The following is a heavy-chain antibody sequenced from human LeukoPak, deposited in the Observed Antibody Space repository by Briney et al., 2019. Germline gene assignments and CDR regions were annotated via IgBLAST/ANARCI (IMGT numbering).Heavy chain of an antibody. CDR3: ARELRFLEWLRYYYYMDV. J-gene: IGHJ6*03. V-gene: IGHV4-30-4*08. Sequence: SWVRQPPGKGLEWIGYIYYSGSTYYNPSLKSRVTISVDTSKNQFSLKLSSVTAADTAVYYCARELRFLEWLRYYYYMDVWGKGTTVTVSS. CDR2: IYYSGST. D-gene: IGHD3-3*01.